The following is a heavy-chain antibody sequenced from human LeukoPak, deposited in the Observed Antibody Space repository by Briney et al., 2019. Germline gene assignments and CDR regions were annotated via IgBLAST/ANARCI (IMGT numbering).Heavy chain of an antibody. CDR3: ARGPYSYDSSGAFDI. CDR1: GDSISSGDYY. Sequence: SETLSLTCTVSGDSISSGDYYWSWIRQPAGKGLEWIGRISSSGSTNYNPSLKSRVTISVDTSKNQFSLKLSSVTAADTAVYFCARGPYSYDSSGAFDIWGQGTMVIVSS. J-gene: IGHJ3*02. CDR2: ISSSGST. D-gene: IGHD3-22*01. V-gene: IGHV4-61*02.